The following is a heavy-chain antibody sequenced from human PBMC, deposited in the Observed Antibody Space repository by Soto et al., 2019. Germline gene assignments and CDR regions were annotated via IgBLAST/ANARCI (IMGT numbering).Heavy chain of an antibody. CDR2: ISAYNGNT. Sequence: ASVKVSCKASGYTFTSYGISWVRQAPGQGLEWMGWISAYNGNTNYAQKLQGRVTMTTDTSTSTAYMELRSLRSDDTAVYYCARRPPHTMVRGVPIDYYGMDVWGQGTTVTVSS. CDR1: GYTFTSYG. D-gene: IGHD3-10*01. V-gene: IGHV1-18*01. J-gene: IGHJ6*02. CDR3: ARRPPHTMVRGVPIDYYGMDV.